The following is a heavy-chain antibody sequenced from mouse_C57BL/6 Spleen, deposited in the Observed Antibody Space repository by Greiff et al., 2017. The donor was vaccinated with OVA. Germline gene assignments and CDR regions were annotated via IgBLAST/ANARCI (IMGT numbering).Heavy chain of an antibody. Sequence: QVQLQQSGPELVKPGASVKISCKASGYTFTDYYINWVKQRPGQGLEWIGWIFPGSGSTYYNEKFKGKATLTVDKSSSTAYMLLSSLTSEDSAVYFCAILDSSGYEGYFDYWGQGTTLTVSS. J-gene: IGHJ2*01. D-gene: IGHD3-2*02. CDR3: AILDSSGYEGYFDY. V-gene: IGHV1-75*01. CDR1: GYTFTDYY. CDR2: IFPGSGST.